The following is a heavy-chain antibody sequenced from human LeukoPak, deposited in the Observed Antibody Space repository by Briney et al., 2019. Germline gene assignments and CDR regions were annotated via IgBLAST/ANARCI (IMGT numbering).Heavy chain of an antibody. D-gene: IGHD1-26*01. Sequence: TGGSLRLSCAASGFTFGSYWMSWVRQAPGKGLEWVANIKEDGSEKHYVDSMKGRFTISRDNAKNSLFLQMSSLRDEDTAVYYRARDSAKGGSKGIIGASDYWGQGTLVTVSS. CDR2: IKEDGSEK. J-gene: IGHJ4*02. V-gene: IGHV3-7*01. CDR3: ARDSAKGGSKGIIGASDY. CDR1: GFTFGSYW.